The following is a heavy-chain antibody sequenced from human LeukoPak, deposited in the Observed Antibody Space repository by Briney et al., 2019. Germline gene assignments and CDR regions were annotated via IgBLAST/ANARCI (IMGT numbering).Heavy chain of an antibody. D-gene: IGHD5-24*01. CDR3: ARDGGDGYNLYYFDY. CDR1: GFTFNDFA. J-gene: IGHJ4*02. CDR2: IGDAGT. Sequence: GGSLRLSCAASGFTFNDFAMTWVRQAPGKGLEWVSSIGDAGTYYADSVKGRCTISRDNAKNSLYLQMNSLRAEDTAVYYCARDGGDGYNLYYFDYWGQGTLVTVSS. V-gene: IGHV3-69-1*01.